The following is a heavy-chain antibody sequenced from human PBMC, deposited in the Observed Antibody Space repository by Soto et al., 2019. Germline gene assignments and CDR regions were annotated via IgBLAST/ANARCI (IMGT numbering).Heavy chain of an antibody. CDR2: SSAYNGNT. CDR3: ARDRTTIFGVVNDAFDI. D-gene: IGHD3-3*01. J-gene: IGHJ3*02. V-gene: IGHV1-18*01. CDR1: GYTFTSYG. Sequence: GASLKVSCKASGYTFTSYGISWVRQAPGQGLEWMGWSSAYNGNTNYAQKLQGRVTMTTDTSTSTAYMELRSLRSDDTAVYYCARDRTTIFGVVNDAFDIWGQGTMVTVS.